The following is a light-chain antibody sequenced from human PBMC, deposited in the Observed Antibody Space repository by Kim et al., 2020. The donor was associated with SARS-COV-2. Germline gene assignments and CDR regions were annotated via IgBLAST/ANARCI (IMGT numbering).Light chain of an antibody. CDR2: RAS. J-gene: IGKJ1*01. Sequence: ASVGDSVTITCRASQSITSWLAWYQQKPGKAPKLLIHRASSLESGVPLRFSGSGSGTEFTLTISSLQPDDSATYFCQQYDSYSATFGQGTKVDIK. V-gene: IGKV1-5*03. CDR1: QSITSW. CDR3: QQYDSYSAT.